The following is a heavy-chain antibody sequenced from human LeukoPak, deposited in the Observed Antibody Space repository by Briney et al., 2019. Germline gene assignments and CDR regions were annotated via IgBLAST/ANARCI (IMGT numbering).Heavy chain of an antibody. CDR2: ISSSGSTI. D-gene: IGHD6-19*01. V-gene: IGHV3-11*01. CDR3: ARDRYSSGWYGSAFDP. J-gene: IGHJ5*02. Sequence: GGSLRLSCAASGFTFSDYYMSWIRQAPGKGLEWVSYISSSGSTIYYADSVKGRFTISRDNAKNSLYLQMNSLRAEDTAVYYCARDRYSSGWYGSAFDPWDQGTLVTVSS. CDR1: GFTFSDYY.